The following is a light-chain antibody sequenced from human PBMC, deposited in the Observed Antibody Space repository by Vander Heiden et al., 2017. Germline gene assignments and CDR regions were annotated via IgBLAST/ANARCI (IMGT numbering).Light chain of an antibody. V-gene: IGKV3-20*01. CDR3: QQYGNSPKT. Sequence: VLTRSPGTLSLSPGERVTLTCSASQSVSSNYLAWYQQKPGQAPRLLIYGASSMATGIPDRFSGSGSGTDFTLTISRLEPEDFAVYYCQQYGNSPKTFGQGTKVEIK. J-gene: IGKJ1*01. CDR1: QSVSSNY. CDR2: GAS.